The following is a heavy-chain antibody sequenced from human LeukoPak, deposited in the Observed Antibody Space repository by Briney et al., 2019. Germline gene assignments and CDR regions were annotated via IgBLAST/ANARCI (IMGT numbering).Heavy chain of an antibody. J-gene: IGHJ6*02. Sequence: SETLSLTCTVSGGSISSYYWSWIRQPPGKGLEWIGYIYYSGSTNYNPSLKSRVTISVDTSKNQFSLKLSSVTAADTAVYYCARISRLPYYYGMDVWGQGTTVTVSS. CDR3: ARISRLPYYYGMDV. V-gene: IGHV4-59*01. CDR1: GGSISSYY. CDR2: IYYSGST. D-gene: IGHD5-18*01.